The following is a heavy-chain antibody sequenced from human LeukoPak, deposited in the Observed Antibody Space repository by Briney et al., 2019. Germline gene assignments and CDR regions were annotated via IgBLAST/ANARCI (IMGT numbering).Heavy chain of an antibody. J-gene: IGHJ6*03. Sequence: GGSLRLSCAASGFTFSSYGMHWVRQAPGKGLEWVAFIRYDGSNKYYADSVKGRFTISRDNSKNTLYLEMNSLGPEDTAMYYCARAPDPGSGTFDYYYYYMDVWGKGTTVTVSS. CDR2: IRYDGSNK. V-gene: IGHV3-30*02. D-gene: IGHD3-10*01. CDR1: GFTFSSYG. CDR3: ARAPDPGSGTFDYYYYYMDV.